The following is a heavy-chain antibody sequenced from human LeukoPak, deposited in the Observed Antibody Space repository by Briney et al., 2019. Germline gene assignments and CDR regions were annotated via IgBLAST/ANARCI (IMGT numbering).Heavy chain of an antibody. CDR1: GFTFSSYA. V-gene: IGHV3-23*01. J-gene: IGHJ4*02. CDR3: AKGWRSSGRYYFDY. D-gene: IGHD6-19*01. CDR2: ISGSGGNT. Sequence: GGSLRLSCAASGFTFSSYAMSWVRQAPGKGLEWVSTISGSGGNTYYADSVKGRFTISRDNSKNTLYLQMNSLRAEDTAVYFCAKGWRSSGRYYFDYWGPGTLVTVSS.